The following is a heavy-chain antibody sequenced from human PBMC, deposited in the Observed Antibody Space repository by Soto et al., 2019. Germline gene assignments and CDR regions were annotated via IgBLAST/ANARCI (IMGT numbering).Heavy chain of an antibody. V-gene: IGHV3-74*01. CDR1: GFPFSTNW. CDR3: ARDIDSSG. D-gene: IGHD3-22*01. J-gene: IGHJ4*02. Sequence: EVPLVESGGGLVQPGGSLRLSCATSGFPFSTNWMHWVRQAPGKGLVWVSRINSDGTSTNYADSVKGRFTISRDNAKNTLYLQMNSLRGEDTPMYYCARDIDSSGWGQGTLVTVSS. CDR2: INSDGTST.